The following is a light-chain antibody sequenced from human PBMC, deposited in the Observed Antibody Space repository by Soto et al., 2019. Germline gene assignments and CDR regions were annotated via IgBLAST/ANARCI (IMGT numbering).Light chain of an antibody. J-gene: IGKJ2*01. CDR1: QSVSSSSY. V-gene: IGKV3-20*01. Sequence: EIVLTQSPGTLSLSGGERATLSCRASQSVSSSSYLAWYQQKPGQAPRLLIYGASSRATGIPDRFSGSGSGTDFTLTISRLEPEDFAVYYCHQYGSSPSYTFGQGTKLEIK. CDR3: HQYGSSPSYT. CDR2: GAS.